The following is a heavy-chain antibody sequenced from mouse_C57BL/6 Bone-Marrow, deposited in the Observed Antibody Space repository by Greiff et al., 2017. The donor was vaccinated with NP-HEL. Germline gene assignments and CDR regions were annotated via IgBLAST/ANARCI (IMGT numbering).Heavy chain of an antibody. Sequence: EVQGVESGGGLVKPGGSLKLSCAASGFTFSSYAMSWVRQTPEKRLEWVATISDGGSYTYYPDNVKGRFTISRDNAKNNLYLQMSHLKSEDTAMYYCARADGYFYAMDYWGQGTSATVSS. CDR3: ARADGYFYAMDY. CDR1: GFTFSSYA. V-gene: IGHV5-4*01. J-gene: IGHJ4*01. D-gene: IGHD2-3*01. CDR2: ISDGGSYT.